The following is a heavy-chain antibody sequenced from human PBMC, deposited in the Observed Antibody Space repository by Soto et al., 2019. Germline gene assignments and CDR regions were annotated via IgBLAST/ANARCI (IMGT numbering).Heavy chain of an antibody. J-gene: IGHJ6*03. Sequence: EVQLLDSGGGLGQSGGSLRLSCAASGFSFYTYAMTWVRQAPGKGLEWVSSISASGTQTYYADSVKGRFTXXRDXSRXXXXXXXXXXXXXXXXXXYXAKGGGSGYFAYHYIDVWGKGTTVTVSS. CDR3: AKGGGSGYFAYHYIDV. CDR1: GFSFYTYA. CDR2: ISASGTQT. V-gene: IGHV3-23*01. D-gene: IGHD3-3*01.